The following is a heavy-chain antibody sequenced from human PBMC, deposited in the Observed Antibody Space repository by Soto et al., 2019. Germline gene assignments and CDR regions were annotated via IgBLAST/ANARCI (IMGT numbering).Heavy chain of an antibody. V-gene: IGHV3-9*01. CDR2: ISWNSGSI. CDR3: AKDSSGYYDPFEGIVFDY. D-gene: IGHD3-22*01. Sequence: SLRLSCAASGFTFDDYAMHWVRQAPGKGLEWVSGISWNSGSIGYADSVKGRFTISRDNAKNSLYLQMNSLRAEDTALYYCAKDSSGYYDPFEGIVFDYWGQGTLVTAPQ. CDR1: GFTFDDYA. J-gene: IGHJ4*02.